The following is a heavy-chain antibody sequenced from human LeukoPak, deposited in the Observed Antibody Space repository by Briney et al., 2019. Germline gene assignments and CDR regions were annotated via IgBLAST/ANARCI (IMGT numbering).Heavy chain of an antibody. Sequence: GGSLRLSCAASGFTFSSYWMSWVRQAPGKGLEWVANIKQDGSEKYYVDSVKGRFTISRDNAKNSLYLQVNSLRAEDTAVYYCAREGYDSSGYYYSYWGQGTLVTVSS. J-gene: IGHJ4*02. D-gene: IGHD3-22*01. CDR1: GFTFSSYW. V-gene: IGHV3-7*01. CDR3: AREGYDSSGYYYSY. CDR2: IKQDGSEK.